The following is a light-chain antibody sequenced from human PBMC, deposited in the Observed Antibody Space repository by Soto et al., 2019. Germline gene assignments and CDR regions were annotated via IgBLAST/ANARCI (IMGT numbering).Light chain of an antibody. CDR1: QSAWF. V-gene: IGKV3-20*01. CDR2: DAS. CDR3: QHYGGSPFS. Sequence: EIVLTQSPGTLSLSPGERATLSCRASQSAWFLAWYQQRPVQAPRLLIYDASNRDNGIPDRFSGGGYGTYFTLTINCLEPEDFAVYYCQHYGGSPFSIGPGSKVDIK. J-gene: IGKJ3*01.